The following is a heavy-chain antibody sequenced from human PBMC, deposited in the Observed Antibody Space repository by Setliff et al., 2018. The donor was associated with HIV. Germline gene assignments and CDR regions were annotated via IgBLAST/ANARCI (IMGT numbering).Heavy chain of an antibody. CDR1: GFTFTSSA. CDR2: IVVGSGNT. CDR3: ARGVNTAKVEDF. V-gene: IGHV1-58*01. D-gene: IGHD2-15*01. Sequence: SVKVSCKASGFTFTSSAVQWVRQARGQRLEWIGWIVVGSGNTNYAQKFQERVTITRDMSTSTAYMELSSLRSEDTAVYYCARGVNTAKVEDFWGQGTLVTVS. J-gene: IGHJ4*02.